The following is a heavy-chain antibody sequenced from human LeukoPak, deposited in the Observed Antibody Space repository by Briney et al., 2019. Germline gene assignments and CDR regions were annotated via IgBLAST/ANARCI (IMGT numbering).Heavy chain of an antibody. V-gene: IGHV4-34*01. CDR2: INHSGST. J-gene: IGHJ6*02. Sequence: SETLSLTCAVYGGSFSGYYWSWIRQPPGKGLEWIGEINHSGSTNYNPSLKSRVTVSVDTSKNQFSLKLSSVTAADTAVYYCARDAGHQLSRRNYYAMDVWGQGTTVTVSS. CDR1: GGSFSGYY. D-gene: IGHD2-2*01. CDR3: ARDAGHQLSRRNYYAMDV.